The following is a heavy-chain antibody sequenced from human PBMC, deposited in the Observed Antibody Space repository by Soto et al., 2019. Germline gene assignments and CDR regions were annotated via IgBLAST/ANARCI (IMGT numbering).Heavy chain of an antibody. J-gene: IGHJ6*02. CDR1: GFTFGDYA. CDR2: IRSKAYGGTT. Sequence: GGSLRLSCTASGFTFGDYAMSWFRQAPGKGLEWVGFIRSKAYGGTTEYAASVKGRFTISRDDSKSIAYLQMNGLKTEDTAVYYCTRDHRGTGVSYYYYGMDVWGQGTTVTVS. D-gene: IGHD7-27*01. CDR3: TRDHRGTGVSYYYYGMDV. V-gene: IGHV3-49*03.